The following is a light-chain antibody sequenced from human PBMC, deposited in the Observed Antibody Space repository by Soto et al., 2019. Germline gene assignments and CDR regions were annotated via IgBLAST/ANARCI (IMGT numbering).Light chain of an antibody. CDR1: QSLSSSY. V-gene: IGKV3-20*01. J-gene: IGKJ2*01. Sequence: EIVLTQSPGTLSLSPGERATLSCRASQSLSSSYLAWYQQKPGQAPRLLIYSASTRATGIPDRFSGSGSGTDFTLTISGLEPEDFAVYYCQQYRRAPRTFGQGTKLEMK. CDR2: SAS. CDR3: QQYRRAPRT.